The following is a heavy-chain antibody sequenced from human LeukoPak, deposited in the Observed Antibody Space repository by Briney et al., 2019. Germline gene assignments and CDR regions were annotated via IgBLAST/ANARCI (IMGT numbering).Heavy chain of an antibody. CDR3: ASYCSGGSCYPDY. D-gene: IGHD2-15*01. CDR2: INPNSGGT. Sequence: ASVKVSCKASGGTFSSYAISWVRQAPGQGLEWMGRINPNSGGTNYAQKFQGRVTMTRDTSISTAYMELSRLRSDDTAVYYCASYCSGGSCYPDYWGQGTLVTVSS. J-gene: IGHJ4*02. V-gene: IGHV1-2*06. CDR1: GGTFSSYA.